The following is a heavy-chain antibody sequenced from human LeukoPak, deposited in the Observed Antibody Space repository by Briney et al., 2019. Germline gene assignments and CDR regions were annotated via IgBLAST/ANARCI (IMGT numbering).Heavy chain of an antibody. CDR2: IYYSGST. Sequence: SETLSLTCTVSGGSIISYYWSWIRQPPGKGLEWIGYIYYSGSTNYNPSLKSRVTISVDTSKNQFSLKLSSVTAADTAVYYCARSYCSSTSCYAYYYYGMDVWGQGTTVTISS. J-gene: IGHJ6*02. V-gene: IGHV4-59*08. CDR1: GGSIISYY. CDR3: ARSYCSSTSCYAYYYYGMDV. D-gene: IGHD2-2*01.